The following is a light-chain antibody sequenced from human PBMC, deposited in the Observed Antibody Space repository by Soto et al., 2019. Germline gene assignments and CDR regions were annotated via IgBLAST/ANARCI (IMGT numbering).Light chain of an antibody. J-gene: IGKJ1*01. CDR3: QQRSEWPRT. CDR2: DAS. CDR1: QSISSS. V-gene: IGKV3-11*01. Sequence: EIVLTQSPATLYLSPGERATLSCRASQSISSSLDWYQQKPGQAPRLLIYDASTRATGFPARFSGSGSGTDFTLTIGSLEPEDFAVYYCQQRSEWPRTFGQGTKVEIK.